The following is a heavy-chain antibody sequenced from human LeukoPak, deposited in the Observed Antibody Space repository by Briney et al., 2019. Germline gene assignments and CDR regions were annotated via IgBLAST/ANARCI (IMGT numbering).Heavy chain of an antibody. CDR3: ARVLLRTVVTPPFAY. J-gene: IGHJ4*02. CDR2: INPNSGGT. Sequence: ASVKVSCKASGYTFTGYYMHWVRQAPGQGLEWMGWINPNSGGTNYAQKFQGRVTMTRDTSIRTAYMELSRLRSDDTAVYYCARVLLRTVVTPPFAYWGQGTLVTVSS. CDR1: GYTFTGYY. D-gene: IGHD4-23*01. V-gene: IGHV1-2*02.